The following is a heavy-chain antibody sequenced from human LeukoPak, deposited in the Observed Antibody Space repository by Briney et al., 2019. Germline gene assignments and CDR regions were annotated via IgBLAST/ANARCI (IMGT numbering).Heavy chain of an antibody. J-gene: IGHJ3*02. Sequence: PSETLSLTCAVYGGSFSGYYWSWIRQPPGKGLEWIGEINHSGSTNYNPSLKSRVTISVDRSKNQFSLKLSSVTAADTAVYYCARGITMVRGSPGAFDIWGQGTMVTVSS. V-gene: IGHV4-34*01. D-gene: IGHD3-10*01. CDR3: ARGITMVRGSPGAFDI. CDR1: GGSFSGYY. CDR2: INHSGST.